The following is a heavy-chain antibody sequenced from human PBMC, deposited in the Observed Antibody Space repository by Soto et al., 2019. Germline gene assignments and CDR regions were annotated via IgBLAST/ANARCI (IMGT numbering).Heavy chain of an antibody. V-gene: IGHV2-5*02. CDR1: GFSLSTSGVG. D-gene: IGHD3-10*01. CDR2: IYWDDDK. J-gene: IGHJ4*01. Sequence: QITLKESGPTLVKPTQTLTLTCTFSGFSLSTSGVGVGWIRQPPGKALEWLALIYWDDDKRYSPSLKSRLTITKDTSKNQVVLTMTNMDPVDTASYYCAHRREVTMVRAVITHDFDFWGHGTLVPVSS. CDR3: AHRREVTMVRAVITHDFDF.